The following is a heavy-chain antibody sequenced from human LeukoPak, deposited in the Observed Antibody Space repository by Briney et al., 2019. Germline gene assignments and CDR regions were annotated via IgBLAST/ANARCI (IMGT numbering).Heavy chain of an antibody. Sequence: GGSLRLSCAASGFTFSSYGMSWVRQAPGKGLEWVSAISGSGGSTYYADSVKGRFTISRDNSKNTLYLQMNSLRAEDTAVYYCAEVKYFDWLLAYYMDVWGKGTTVTISS. CDR1: GFTFSSYG. CDR2: ISGSGGST. V-gene: IGHV3-23*01. D-gene: IGHD3-9*01. CDR3: AEVKYFDWLLAYYMDV. J-gene: IGHJ6*03.